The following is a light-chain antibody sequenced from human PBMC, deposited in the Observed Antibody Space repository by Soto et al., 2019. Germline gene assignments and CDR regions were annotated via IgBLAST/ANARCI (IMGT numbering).Light chain of an antibody. J-gene: IGKJ1*01. CDR1: QSISGW. CDR2: DAS. Sequence: DIQIAPFPSPPSASVVGRVPNPCRASQSISGWLAWYQQRPGKAPKALIYDASTLESGVPSRFSGSGSGTEFTLTISRLQPDDFATYYCQQYDSYSPTFGQGTKVDIK. CDR3: QQYDSYSPT. V-gene: IGKV1-5*01.